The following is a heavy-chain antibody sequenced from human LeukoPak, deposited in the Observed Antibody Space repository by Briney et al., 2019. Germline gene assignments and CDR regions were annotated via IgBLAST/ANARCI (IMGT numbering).Heavy chain of an antibody. V-gene: IGHV4-59*08. CDR3: ARPLGSSWQLGH. Sequence: SETLSPTCTVSGGSISSDYWTWIRQPPGKGLEWIGFIYYRGSTEYNPSLNSRVTMSVDTSKNQFSVRLTSVTAADTAVYYCARPLGSSWQLGHWGQGTLVTVSS. CDR2: IYYRGST. D-gene: IGHD6-13*01. CDR1: GGSISSDY. J-gene: IGHJ4*02.